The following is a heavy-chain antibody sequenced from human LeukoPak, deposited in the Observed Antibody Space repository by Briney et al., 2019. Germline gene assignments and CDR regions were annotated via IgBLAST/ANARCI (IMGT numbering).Heavy chain of an antibody. V-gene: IGHV3-23*01. CDR3: AKRALTGNYYFDY. Sequence: GGSLRLSCAASGFTFSSYAMSWVRQAPGKGLEWVSSFGTSGGTYYAASVRGRFTISRDNSKNTLFLQMNSLRADDTALYYCAKRALTGNYYFDYWGQGTLVTVSS. CDR1: GFTFSSYA. J-gene: IGHJ4*02. CDR2: FGTSGGT.